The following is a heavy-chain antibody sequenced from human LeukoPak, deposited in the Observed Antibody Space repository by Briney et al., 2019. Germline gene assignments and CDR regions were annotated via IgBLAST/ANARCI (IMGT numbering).Heavy chain of an antibody. V-gene: IGHV4-4*07. Sequence: SETLSLTCTVSGGSLSCYYWSWIRQPAGKGLEWIGRILTSGNTNYNPSLKSRVTMSVDTSKNPFSLKLSSVTAADTAVYYCARQYICGGWVLFIWGEETLFTVSS. J-gene: IGHJ1*01. CDR2: ILTSGNT. CDR1: GGSLSCYY. CDR3: ARQYICGGWVLFI. D-gene: IGHD3-16*01.